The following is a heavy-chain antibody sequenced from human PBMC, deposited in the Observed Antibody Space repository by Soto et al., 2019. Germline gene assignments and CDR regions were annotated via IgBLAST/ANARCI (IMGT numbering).Heavy chain of an antibody. CDR2: ISSGSAYI. D-gene: IGHD1-26*01. CDR1: TFSMYS. J-gene: IGHJ5*02. CDR3: ERDQGGSYDSWFDP. V-gene: IGHV3-21*06. Sequence: AGSLRLSCTFTFSMYSMNWVRQAPGKGLEWVASISSGSAYIKYAESVKGRFTISRDNAKNSLHLQMNSLRAEDTAIYHRERDQGGSYDSWFDPWGQGTLVTVSS.